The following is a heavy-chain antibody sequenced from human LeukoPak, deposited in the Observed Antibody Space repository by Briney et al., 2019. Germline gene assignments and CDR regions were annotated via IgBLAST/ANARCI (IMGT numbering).Heavy chain of an antibody. D-gene: IGHD3-10*01. Sequence: SQTLSLTCTVSGGSISSGGYYWSWIRQHLGKGLEWIGYIYYSGSTYYNPSLKSRVTISVDTSKNQFSLKLSSVTAADTAVYYCARARGVRHPIDYWGQGALVTVSS. V-gene: IGHV4-31*03. J-gene: IGHJ4*02. CDR1: GGSISSGGYY. CDR2: IYYSGST. CDR3: ARARGVRHPIDY.